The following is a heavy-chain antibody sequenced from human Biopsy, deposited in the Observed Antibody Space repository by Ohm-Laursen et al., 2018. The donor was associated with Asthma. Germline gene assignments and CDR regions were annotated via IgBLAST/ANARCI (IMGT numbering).Heavy chain of an antibody. Sequence: SSLRLSCTASGFVFSQCGMHWVRQGPGKGLEWVALVSSDGHNKYYEDSVKGRFTISRDNSRKRLYLQISRLTVEDSAVYFCARQSGQDYGDSSGFDIWGQGTKVAVSS. J-gene: IGHJ3*02. CDR2: VSSDGHNK. V-gene: IGHV3-30*03. CDR3: ARQSGQDYGDSSGFDI. D-gene: IGHD3-22*01. CDR1: GFVFSQCG.